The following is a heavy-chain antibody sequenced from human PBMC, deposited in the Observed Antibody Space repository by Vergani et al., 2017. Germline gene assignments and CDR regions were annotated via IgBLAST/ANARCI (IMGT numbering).Heavy chain of an antibody. J-gene: IGHJ6*02. CDR1: GFTFSSYA. Sequence: EVQLLESGGGLVQPGGSLRLSCAASGFTFSSYAMSWVRQAPGKGLEWVSAISGSGGSTYYADSVKGRFTISRDNSKNTLYLQMNSLRAEDTAVYYCARDRIGDSGYDVFYYYYYYGMDVWGQGTTVTVSS. CDR3: ARDRIGDSGYDVFYYYYYYGMDV. D-gene: IGHD5-12*01. CDR2: ISGSGGST. V-gene: IGHV3-23*01.